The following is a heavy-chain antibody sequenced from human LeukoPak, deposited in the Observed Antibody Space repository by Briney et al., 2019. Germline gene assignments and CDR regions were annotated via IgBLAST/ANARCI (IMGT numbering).Heavy chain of an antibody. D-gene: IGHD2-21*01. Sequence: SETLSLTCAVYGGSFSGYYWSWIRQPPGKGLEWIGEINHSGSTNYNPSLKSRVTMSVDTSKNQFSLKLSSVTAADTAVYYCARVVPRGGDDYWGQGTLVTVSS. CDR1: GGSFSGYY. V-gene: IGHV4-34*01. CDR3: ARVVPRGGDDY. J-gene: IGHJ4*02. CDR2: INHSGST.